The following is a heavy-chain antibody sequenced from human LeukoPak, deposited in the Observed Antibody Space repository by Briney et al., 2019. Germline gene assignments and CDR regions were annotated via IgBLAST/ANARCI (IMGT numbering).Heavy chain of an antibody. CDR3: ARAGSIAATGNVEF. J-gene: IGHJ4*02. CDR2: INHSGST. CDR1: GGSFSGYY. V-gene: IGHV4-34*01. D-gene: IGHD6-25*01. Sequence: SETLSLTCAVYGGSFSGYYWSWIRQPPGKGLEWIGEINHSGSTNYNPSLKSRVTISIDTSNNQFSMELIYVTAADTAVYYCARAGSIAATGNVEFWGQGTLVTVSS.